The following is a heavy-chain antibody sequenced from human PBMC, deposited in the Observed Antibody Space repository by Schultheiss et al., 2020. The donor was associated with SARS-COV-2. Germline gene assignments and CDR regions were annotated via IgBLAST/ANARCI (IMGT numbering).Heavy chain of an antibody. Sequence: GSLRLSCAASGFTFSSYEMNWVRQAPGKGLEWVSYISSSSSYIYYADSVKGRFTISRDNAQNSLYLQMNSLRAEDTAVYYCARDDGGDDYYYGMDVWGQGTAVTVSS. J-gene: IGHJ6*02. CDR1: GFTFSSYE. CDR2: ISSSSSYI. V-gene: IGHV3-21*05. D-gene: IGHD3-16*01. CDR3: ARDDGGDDYYYGMDV.